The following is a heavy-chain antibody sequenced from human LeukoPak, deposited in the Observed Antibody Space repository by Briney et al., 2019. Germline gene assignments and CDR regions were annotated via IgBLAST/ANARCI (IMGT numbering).Heavy chain of an antibody. V-gene: IGHV4-34*01. J-gene: IGHJ4*02. CDR1: GGSISSYY. CDR2: INHSGST. CDR3: ARRKMAKRNYFDY. D-gene: IGHD5-24*01. Sequence: SETLSLTCTVSGGSISSYYWSWIRQPPGKGLEWIGEINHSGSTNYNPSLKSRVTISVDTSKNQFSLKLSSVTAADTAVYYCARRKMAKRNYFDYWGQGTLVTVSS.